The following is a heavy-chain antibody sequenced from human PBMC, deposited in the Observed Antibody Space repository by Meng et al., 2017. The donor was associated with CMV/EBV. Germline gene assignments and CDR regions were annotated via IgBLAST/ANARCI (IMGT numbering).Heavy chain of an antibody. CDR3: ASAGCSSTSCHKGDAFDI. J-gene: IGHJ3*02. V-gene: IGHV1-46*01. CDR2: INPSGGST. Sequence: ASVKVSCKASGYTFTSYYMHWLRQAPGQGLEWMGIINPSGGSTSYAQKFQGRVTMTRDTSTSTVYMELSSLRSEDTAVYYCASAGCSSTSCHKGDAFDIWGQGTMVTVSS. D-gene: IGHD2-2*01. CDR1: GYTFTSYY.